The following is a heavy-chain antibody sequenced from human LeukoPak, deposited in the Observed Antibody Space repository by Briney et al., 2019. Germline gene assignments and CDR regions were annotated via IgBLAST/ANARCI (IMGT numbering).Heavy chain of an antibody. D-gene: IGHD2-2*01. J-gene: IGHJ4*02. V-gene: IGHV4-4*07. CDR1: GGSISSYY. CDR3: AREGEYCSSSSCYAAHFDY. CDR2: IYTSGST. Sequence: SEALSLTCTVSGGSISSYYWSWVRQTAGKGLEWIGRIYTSGSTTYYPSLKSRVTMSVDTSRNQFSLKLSSLTAADTAVYYCAREGEYCSSSSCYAAHFDYWGQGTLVTVSS.